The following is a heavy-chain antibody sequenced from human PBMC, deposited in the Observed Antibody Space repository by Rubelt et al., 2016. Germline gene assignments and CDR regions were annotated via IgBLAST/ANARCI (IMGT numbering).Heavy chain of an antibody. CDR3: ARTRGIMEGFDT. V-gene: IGHV3-21*01. CDR2: ISPSDSYI. D-gene: IGHD3-16*01. J-gene: IGHJ4*02. CDR1: GFTFATYS. Sequence: EVQLVESGGGLVQPGGSLRLSCAASGFTFATYSMNWVRQAPGKGLEWGSTISPSDSYIFYADAVRGRVTISRDDAKKSIYFQRNSLRADDTGVYYCARTRGIMEGFDTWGQGTLVSVSS.